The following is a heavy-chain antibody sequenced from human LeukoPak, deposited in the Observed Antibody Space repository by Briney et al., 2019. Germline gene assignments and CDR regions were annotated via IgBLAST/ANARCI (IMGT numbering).Heavy chain of an antibody. CDR1: GFTFSSYA. Sequence: GRSLRLSCAASGFTFSSYAMHWVRQAPGKGLEWVAAISFDGSNEYYADSVKGRFTISRDNSWSTVYLQMGSLRAEDMAVYYCARAQVGATLGYAFDIWGQGTMVTVSS. J-gene: IGHJ3*02. CDR3: ARAQVGATLGYAFDI. V-gene: IGHV3-30*04. CDR2: ISFDGSNE. D-gene: IGHD1-26*01.